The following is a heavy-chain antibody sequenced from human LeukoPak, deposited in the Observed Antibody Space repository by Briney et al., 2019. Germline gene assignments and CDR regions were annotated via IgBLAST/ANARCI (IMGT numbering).Heavy chain of an antibody. V-gene: IGHV1-46*01. CDR3: ARTEISTTLPPDY. D-gene: IGHD5-24*01. CDR1: GYTFTNYY. Sequence: ASVKVSCKASGYTFTNYYMHWVRQAPGQGLEWMGVINPSTRYTSYAQRFQGRVSMTTDTSTSTVYMELSSLTSEDTAVYYCARTEISTTLPPDYWGQGTLVTVSS. J-gene: IGHJ4*02. CDR2: INPSTRYT.